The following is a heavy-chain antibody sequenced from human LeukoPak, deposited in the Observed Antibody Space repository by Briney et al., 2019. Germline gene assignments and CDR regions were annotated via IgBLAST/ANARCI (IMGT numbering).Heavy chain of an antibody. CDR1: GYTFTGYY. CDR3: AREQWLVPYDY. Sequence: GASVKVSCKASGYTFTGYYLHWVRQAPGQGLEWMGWISAYNGNTNYAQKLQGRVTMTTDTSTSTAYMELRSLRSDDTAVYYCAREQWLVPYDYWGQGTLVTVSS. J-gene: IGHJ4*02. CDR2: ISAYNGNT. V-gene: IGHV1-18*04. D-gene: IGHD6-19*01.